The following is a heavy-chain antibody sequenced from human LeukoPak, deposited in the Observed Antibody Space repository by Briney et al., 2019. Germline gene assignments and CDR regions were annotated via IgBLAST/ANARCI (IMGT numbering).Heavy chain of an antibody. CDR3: ATGAAYSSSWGVGYYYYYMDV. CDR1: GYTFTNYD. J-gene: IGHJ6*03. D-gene: IGHD6-13*01. CDR2: MNPTSGKA. V-gene: IGHV1-8*01. Sequence: ASVKVSCKASGYTFTNYDVNWVRQATGQGLEWMGWMNPTSGKAGFAQRFQGRVSMTRNISISTAYMELSSLRSEDTAVYYCATGAAYSSSWGVGYYYYYMDVWGKGTTVTVSS.